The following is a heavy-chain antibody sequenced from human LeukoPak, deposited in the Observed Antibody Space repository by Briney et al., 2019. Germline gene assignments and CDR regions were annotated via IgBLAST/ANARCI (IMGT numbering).Heavy chain of an antibody. J-gene: IGHJ4*02. CDR2: IYYSGST. V-gene: IGHV4-39*01. Sequence: SETLSLTCTVSGGSISSSSYYWGWIRQPPGKGLEWIGSIYYSGSTYYNPSLKSRVTISVDTSKNQISLKLSSVTAADTAVYYCARRAVGYEAPFDYWGQGTLVTVSS. CDR3: ARRAVGYEAPFDY. CDR1: GGSISSSSYY. D-gene: IGHD5-12*01.